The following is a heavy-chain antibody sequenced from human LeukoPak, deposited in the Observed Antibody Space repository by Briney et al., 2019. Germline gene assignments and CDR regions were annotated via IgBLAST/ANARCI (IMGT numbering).Heavy chain of an antibody. D-gene: IGHD1-26*01. J-gene: IGHJ5*02. CDR3: AREAFQIVGAMGWFDP. V-gene: IGHV1-46*01. CDR2: INPSGGST. Sequence: GASVKVSCKASGYTFTSYYMHWVRQAPGQGLEWMGIINPSGGSTSYAQKFQGRVTMTRDTSTSTVYMELSSLRSEDTAVYYCAREAFQIVGAMGWFDPWGQGTLVTVPS. CDR1: GYTFTSYY.